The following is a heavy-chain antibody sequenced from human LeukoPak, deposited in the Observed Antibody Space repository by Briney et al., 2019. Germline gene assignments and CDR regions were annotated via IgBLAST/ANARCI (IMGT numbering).Heavy chain of an antibody. J-gene: IGHJ4*02. CDR3: AKDGQSLNSMWDYLDS. D-gene: IGHD1-26*01. Sequence: PGGSLRLSCAASGFDFSTYAMSWVRQAPGKGLDWVSGIGGGDTHYADSVKGRFTISRDNSKSTVELHMSSLRVEDTAVYYCAKDGQSLNSMWDYLDSWGRGTLVTVSS. V-gene: IGHV3-23*01. CDR2: IGGGDT. CDR1: GFDFSTYA.